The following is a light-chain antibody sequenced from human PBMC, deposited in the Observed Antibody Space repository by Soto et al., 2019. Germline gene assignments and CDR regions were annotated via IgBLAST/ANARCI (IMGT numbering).Light chain of an antibody. J-gene: IGLJ1*01. Sequence: QLVLTQPPSVSEAPRQRVTISCSGSSSNIGNNAVNWYQQLPGKAPKLLIYYDDLLPSGVSDRFSGSKSGTSASLAISGLQSEDEADYYCAAWDDSLNGYLFGTGTKVTVL. CDR3: AAWDDSLNGYL. V-gene: IGLV1-36*01. CDR2: YDD. CDR1: SSNIGNNA.